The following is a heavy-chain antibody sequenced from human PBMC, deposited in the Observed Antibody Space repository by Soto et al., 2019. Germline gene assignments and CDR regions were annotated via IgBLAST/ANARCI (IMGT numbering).Heavy chain of an antibody. CDR1: GGSISSYY. CDR3: ARGVGYCSSTSCYLHFDY. V-gene: IGHV4-59*12. D-gene: IGHD2-2*01. CDR2: IYYSGST. Sequence: PSETLSLTCTVSGGSISSYYWSWIRQPPGKGLEWIGYIYYSGSTNYNPSLKSRVTISVDTSKNQFSLKLSSVTAADTAVYYCARGVGYCSSTSCYLHFDYWGQGTLVTVSS. J-gene: IGHJ4*02.